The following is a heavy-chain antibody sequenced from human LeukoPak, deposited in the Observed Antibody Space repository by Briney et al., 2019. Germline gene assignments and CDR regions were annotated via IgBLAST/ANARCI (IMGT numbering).Heavy chain of an antibody. V-gene: IGHV4-59*08. CDR1: GGSISSYY. CDR2: IYYSGST. Sequence: PSETLSLTCTVSGGSISSYYWSWLRQPPGKGLEWIGYIYYSGSTNYNPSLKSRVTISIDTSKNRFSLKLSSVTAADTAVYYCARGGIAAAGSLCYWGQGTLVTVSS. D-gene: IGHD6-13*01. J-gene: IGHJ4*02. CDR3: ARGGIAAAGSLCY.